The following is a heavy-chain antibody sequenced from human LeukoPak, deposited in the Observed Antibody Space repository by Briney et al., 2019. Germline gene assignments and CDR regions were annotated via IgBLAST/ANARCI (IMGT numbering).Heavy chain of an antibody. CDR1: GYTFTSYA. Sequence: ASVKVSCKASGYTFTSYAMNWVRQAPGQGLEWMGWINTNTGNPTYAQGFTGRFVFSLDTSVSTAYLQISSLKAEDTAVYYCARDPRTPVGSSYGMDVWGQGTTVTVSS. V-gene: IGHV7-4-1*02. D-gene: IGHD1-26*01. CDR2: INTNTGNP. CDR3: ARDPRTPVGSSYGMDV. J-gene: IGHJ6*02.